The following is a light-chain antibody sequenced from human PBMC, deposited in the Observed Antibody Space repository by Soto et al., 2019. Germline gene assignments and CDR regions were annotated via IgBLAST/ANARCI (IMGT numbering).Light chain of an antibody. CDR3: SSYTRSSTVV. CDR1: SSDVGGYNS. V-gene: IGLV2-14*03. Sequence: QSALTQPASVSGSPGQSITISCTGTSSDVGGYNSVSWYQQHPGKAPKLMIYDVSNRPSGVSNRFSGSKSVNTASLTISGLQAEDEADYDCSSYTRSSTVVFGGGTKLTVL. CDR2: DVS. J-gene: IGLJ2*01.